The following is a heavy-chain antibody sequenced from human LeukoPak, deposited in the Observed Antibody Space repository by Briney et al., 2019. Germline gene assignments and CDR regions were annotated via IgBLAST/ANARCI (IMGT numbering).Heavy chain of an antibody. CDR2: ISSGSSTI. D-gene: IGHD3-10*01. V-gene: IGHV3-48*01. Sequence: GGSLRLSCAASGFTFSSFSMNWVRQAPGKGLEWVSYISSGSSTIYYADSVKGRFTISRENAKNSLYLQMNSLRAEDTAVYYCATEVRGVIWGQGTLVTVSS. J-gene: IGHJ4*02. CDR1: GFTFSSFS. CDR3: ATEVRGVI.